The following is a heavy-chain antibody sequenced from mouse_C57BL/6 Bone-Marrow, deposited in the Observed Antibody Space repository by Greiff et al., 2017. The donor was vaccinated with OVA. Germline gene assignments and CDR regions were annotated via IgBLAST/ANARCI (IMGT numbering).Heavy chain of an antibody. CDR3: AREGPYYDATGYFDV. J-gene: IGHJ1*03. D-gene: IGHD1-1*01. V-gene: IGHV1-50*01. CDR2: IDPSDSYT. Sequence: QVQLQQPGAELVKPGASVKLSCKASGYTFTSYWMQWVKQRPGQGLEWIGEIDPSDSYTTYNQKFKGKATLTVDTSSSTAYMQLSSLTSEDSAVYYCAREGPYYDATGYFDVWGTGTTVTVSS. CDR1: GYTFTSYW.